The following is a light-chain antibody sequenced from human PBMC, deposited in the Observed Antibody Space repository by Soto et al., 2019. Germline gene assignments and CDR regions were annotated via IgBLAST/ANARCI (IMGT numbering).Light chain of an antibody. CDR3: QQRSNWPPIT. Sequence: EIVLTQSPATLSLSPGERATLYCRASQSVSSYLAWYQQKPGQARRLLIYDASNRATGIPARFSGSGSGTDFTLTISSLEPEDFAVYYCQQRSNWPPITFGQGTRLEIK. J-gene: IGKJ5*01. CDR2: DAS. V-gene: IGKV3-11*01. CDR1: QSVSSY.